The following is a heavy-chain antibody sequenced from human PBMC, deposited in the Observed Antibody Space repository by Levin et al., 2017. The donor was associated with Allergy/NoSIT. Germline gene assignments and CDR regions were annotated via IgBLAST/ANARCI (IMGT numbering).Heavy chain of an antibody. V-gene: IGHV1-69*13. CDR3: ARFYGSGSYNAFDI. Sequence: ASVKVSCKASGGTFSNHAICWVRQAPGQGLEWMGGIMPSYGTTNYAQKFQGKVTITADESTSTAYLDLSSLRSEDTAVYYCARFYGSGSYNAFDIWGQGTMVTVSS. CDR1: GGTFSNHA. J-gene: IGHJ3*02. D-gene: IGHD3-10*01. CDR2: IMPSYGTT.